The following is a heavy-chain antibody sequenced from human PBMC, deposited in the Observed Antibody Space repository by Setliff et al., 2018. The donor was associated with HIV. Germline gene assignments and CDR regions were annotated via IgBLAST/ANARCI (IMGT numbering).Heavy chain of an antibody. J-gene: IGHJ4*02. V-gene: IGHV4-34*01. CDR3: ARAGGTGDFDF. CDR1: GGSFSAYY. D-gene: IGHD1-7*01. CDR2: VNHSGSS. Sequence: SETLSLTCAVYGGSFSAYYWSWIRQSPGKGLEWIGEVNHSGSSYYNASLRSRVTISADPAKSQVSLKLSSVTAADTAAYYCARAGGTGDFDFWGQGTLVTVSS.